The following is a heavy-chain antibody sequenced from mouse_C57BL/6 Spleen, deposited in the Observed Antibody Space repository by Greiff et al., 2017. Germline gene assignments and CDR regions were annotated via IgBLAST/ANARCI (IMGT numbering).Heavy chain of an antibody. CDR1: GYTFTSYW. CDR3: ARSLDGYYSYYAMDY. V-gene: IGHV1-55*01. Sequence: QVQLQQPGAELVKPGASVKMSCKASGYTFTSYWITWVKQRPGQGLEWIGDIYPGSGSTNYNEKFKSKATLTVDTSSSTAYMQLSSLTSEDSAVYYCARSLDGYYSYYAMDYWGQGTSVTVSS. D-gene: IGHD2-3*01. J-gene: IGHJ4*01. CDR2: IYPGSGST.